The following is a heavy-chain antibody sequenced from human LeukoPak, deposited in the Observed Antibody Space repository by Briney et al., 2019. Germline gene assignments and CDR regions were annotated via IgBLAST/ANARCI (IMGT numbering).Heavy chain of an antibody. V-gene: IGHV4-39*07. CDR3: ARAAYGSGATPFDY. CDR1: GGSISSSSYY. D-gene: IGHD3-10*01. CDR2: IYYSGST. Sequence: SETLSLTCTVSGGSISSSSYYWGWIRQPPGKGLEWIGSIYYSGSTYYNPSLKSRVTISVDTSKNQFSLKLSSVTAADTAVYYCARAAYGSGATPFDYWGQGTLVTVSS. J-gene: IGHJ4*02.